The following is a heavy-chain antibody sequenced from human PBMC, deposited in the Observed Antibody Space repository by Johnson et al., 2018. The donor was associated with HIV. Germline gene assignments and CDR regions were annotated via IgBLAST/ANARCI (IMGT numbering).Heavy chain of an antibody. CDR3: ARDHSRDEAFDI. D-gene: IGHD5-24*01. J-gene: IGHJ3*02. V-gene: IGHV3-33*01. Sequence: MHWVRQASGKGLEWVSGISWNSNKYYADSVKGRFTISRDNSKNTLYMQMNSLRAEDTAVYYCARDHSRDEAFDIWGQGTMVTVSS. CDR2: ISWNSNK.